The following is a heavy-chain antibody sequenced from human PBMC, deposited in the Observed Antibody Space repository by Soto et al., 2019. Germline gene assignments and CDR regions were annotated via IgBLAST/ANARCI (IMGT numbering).Heavy chain of an antibody. J-gene: IGHJ4*02. CDR2: ISAYNGNT. CDR1: GYTCTSYG. CDR3: VRDLAVALIDS. Sequence: QVQLVQSGAEVKKPGASVKVSCKASGYTCTSYGIIWVRQAPGQGLEWMGWISAYNGNTKYAQKLQGRVTMTTDTSTSTAYMELRSLRSEDTAVYYCVRDLAVALIDSWGQGTLVTVSS. D-gene: IGHD6-19*01. V-gene: IGHV1-18*01.